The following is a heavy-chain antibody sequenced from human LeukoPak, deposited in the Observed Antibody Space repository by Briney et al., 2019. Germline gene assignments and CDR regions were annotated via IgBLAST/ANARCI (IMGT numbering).Heavy chain of an antibody. CDR1: GGSISSGDYY. V-gene: IGHV4-30-4*01. D-gene: IGHD2-21*02. CDR2: IYYSGST. J-gene: IGHJ4*02. Sequence: MSSETLSLTCTVSGGSISSGDYYWSWIRQPPGKGLEWIGYIYYSGSTYYNPSLESRVTISVDTSKNQFSLKLSSVTAADTAVYYCAREYCGGDCYLDYFDYWGQGTLVTVSS. CDR3: AREYCGGDCYLDYFDY.